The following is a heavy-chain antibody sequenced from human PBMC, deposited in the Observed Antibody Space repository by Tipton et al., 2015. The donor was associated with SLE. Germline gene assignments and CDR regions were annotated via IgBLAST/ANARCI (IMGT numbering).Heavy chain of an antibody. D-gene: IGHD3-22*01. J-gene: IGHJ4*02. V-gene: IGHV1-69*01. Sequence: QLVQSGPEVKKPGSSVKVSCKASGGTFSSYAISWVRQAPGQGLEWMGGIIPIFGTANYAQKFQGRVTITADESTSTAYMELSSLRSEDTAVYYCARGAWIGDYYDSSGYYDYWGQGTLVTVSS. CDR2: IIPIFGTA. CDR3: ARGAWIGDYYDSSGYYDY. CDR1: GGTFSSYA.